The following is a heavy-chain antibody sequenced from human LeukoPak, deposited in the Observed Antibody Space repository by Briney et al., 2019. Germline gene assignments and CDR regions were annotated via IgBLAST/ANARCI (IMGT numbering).Heavy chain of an antibody. Sequence: ASVKVSCKASGYTFTGYYMHWVRQAPGQGLEWMGWINPNSGGTNCARKFQGRVTMTRDTSISTAYMELSRLRSDDTAVYYCAFSLVVPAAQPSPYYYYYYMDVWGKGTTVTVSS. CDR2: INPNSGGT. CDR3: AFSLVVPAAQPSPYYYYYYMDV. CDR1: GYTFTGYY. V-gene: IGHV1-2*02. D-gene: IGHD2-2*01. J-gene: IGHJ6*03.